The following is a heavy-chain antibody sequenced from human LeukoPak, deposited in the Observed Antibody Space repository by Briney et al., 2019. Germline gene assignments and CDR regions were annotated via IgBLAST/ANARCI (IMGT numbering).Heavy chain of an antibody. V-gene: IGHV4-59*01. CDR3: ARVPLFGWAPYYYYYYMDV. J-gene: IGHJ6*03. D-gene: IGHD3-10*01. CDR1: GGSISSYY. Sequence: SETLSLTCTVSGGSISSYYWSWIRQPPGKGLEWIGYIYYSGSTNYNPSLKSRVTISVDTSKNQFSLKLSSVTAAATAVYYCARVPLFGWAPYYYYYYMDVWGKGTTVTVSS. CDR2: IYYSGST.